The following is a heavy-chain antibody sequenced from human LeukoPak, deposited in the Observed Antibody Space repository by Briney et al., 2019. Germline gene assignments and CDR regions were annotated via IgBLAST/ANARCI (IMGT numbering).Heavy chain of an antibody. D-gene: IGHD1-26*01. Sequence: GGSLRLSCAASGFTFSDYYMSWIRQAPGKGLEWVSYISSSGSTIYYADSVKGRFTISRDNSKNTLYLQMNSLRAEDTAVYYCAKGLYSGSSLFDYWGQGTLVTVSS. CDR1: GFTFSDYY. V-gene: IGHV3-11*01. CDR3: AKGLYSGSSLFDY. J-gene: IGHJ4*02. CDR2: ISSSGSTI.